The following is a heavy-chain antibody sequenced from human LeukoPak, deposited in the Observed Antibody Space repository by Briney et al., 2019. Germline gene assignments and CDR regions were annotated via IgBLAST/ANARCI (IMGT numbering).Heavy chain of an antibody. CDR2: IIPIFGTA. CDR3: AREGDPESGYGSFGFDY. D-gene: IGHD5-12*01. Sequence: GSSVKLSCKASGGTFSSYAISWVRQAPGQGLEWMGGIIPIFGTANYAQKFQGRVTITADESTSTAYMELSSLRSEDTAVYYCAREGDPESGYGSFGFDYWGLGTLVTVSS. V-gene: IGHV1-69*01. J-gene: IGHJ4*02. CDR1: GGTFSSYA.